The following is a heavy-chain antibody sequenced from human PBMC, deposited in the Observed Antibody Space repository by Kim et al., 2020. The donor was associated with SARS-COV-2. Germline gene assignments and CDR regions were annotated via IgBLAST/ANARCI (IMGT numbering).Heavy chain of an antibody. CDR3: AREKWEPEFYYYYGMDV. CDR2: IYYSGST. D-gene: IGHD1-26*01. CDR1: GGSISSYY. J-gene: IGHJ6*02. Sequence: SETLSLTCTVSGGSISSYYWSWIRQPPGKGLEWIGYIYYSGSTNYNPSLKSRVTISVDTSKNQFSLKLSSVTAADTAVYYCAREKWEPEFYYYYGMDVWGQGTTVTVSS. V-gene: IGHV4-59*01.